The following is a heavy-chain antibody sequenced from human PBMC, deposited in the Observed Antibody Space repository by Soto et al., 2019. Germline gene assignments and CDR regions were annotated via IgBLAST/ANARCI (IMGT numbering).Heavy chain of an antibody. CDR3: TTLSRFGR. J-gene: IGHJ4*02. Sequence: EEQLVESGGGFGEPGGSLRLSCAASGFTFSNAWMHWVRQAPGKGLEWVGLIKRKTEGEATDYAAPVKGRFTISRDDSQNPLYLQMNGLKAEDTAFYFCTTLSRFGRWGQGTLVTVAS. CDR2: IKRKTEGEAT. V-gene: IGHV3-15*07. D-gene: IGHD3-10*01. CDR1: GFTFSNAW.